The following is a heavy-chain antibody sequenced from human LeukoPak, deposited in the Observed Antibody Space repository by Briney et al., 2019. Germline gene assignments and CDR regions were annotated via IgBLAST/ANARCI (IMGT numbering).Heavy chain of an antibody. V-gene: IGHV4-34*01. D-gene: IGHD6-13*01. Sequence: MPSETLSLTCAVYGGSFSGYYWSWIRQPPGKGLEWIGEINHRGSTNYNPSLKSRVTISVDTSKNQFSLKLSSVTAADTAVYYCAREGGSSWYSRDFYYIDVWGKGTTVTVSS. CDR3: AREGGSSWYSRDFYYIDV. J-gene: IGHJ6*03. CDR2: INHRGST. CDR1: GGSFSGYY.